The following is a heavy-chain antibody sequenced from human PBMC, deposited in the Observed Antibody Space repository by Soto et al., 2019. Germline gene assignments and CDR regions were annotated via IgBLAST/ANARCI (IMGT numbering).Heavy chain of an antibody. J-gene: IGHJ4*02. CDR2: TRNKANSYTT. Sequence: EVQLVESGGGLVQPGGSLRLSCAASGFTFSDHYMDWVRQAPGKGLEWVGRTRNKANSYTTEYAASVKGRFTISRDDSKNSLYLQMNSLKTEDTAVYYCASLSRSGVVAADGYFDYWGQGTLVTVSS. CDR3: ASLSRSGVVAADGYFDY. CDR1: GFTFSDHY. D-gene: IGHD2-15*01. V-gene: IGHV3-72*01.